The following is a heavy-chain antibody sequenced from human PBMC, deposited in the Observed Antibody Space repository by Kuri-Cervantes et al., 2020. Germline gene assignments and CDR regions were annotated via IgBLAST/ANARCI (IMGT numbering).Heavy chain of an antibody. Sequence: GGSLRLSCQGSGYSFSTYWIGWVRQMPGKGLEWMGIIYPGDSDIRYSPSFQGQVTISADKSISTAYLKWSSLKASDTAIYYCTRVKTTVTTIGAFDIWGQGTMVTVSS. V-gene: IGHV5-51*01. CDR1: GYSFSTYW. CDR3: TRVKTTVTTIGAFDI. D-gene: IGHD4-17*01. J-gene: IGHJ3*02. CDR2: IYPGDSDI.